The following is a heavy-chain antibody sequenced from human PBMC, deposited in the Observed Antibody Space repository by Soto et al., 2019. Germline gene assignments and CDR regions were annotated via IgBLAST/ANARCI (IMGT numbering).Heavy chain of an antibody. CDR2: IYYTGTS. Sequence: SETLSLTCTVSGGSISSYYWSWIRQPPGKGLEWIGYIYYTGTSKYNPSLKSRVTISVDSSKNQFSLKLDSVTAADTAVYYCARGVPAATIDYWGQGTLVTVSS. V-gene: IGHV4-59*08. CDR3: ARGVPAATIDY. D-gene: IGHD2-2*01. J-gene: IGHJ4*02. CDR1: GGSISSYY.